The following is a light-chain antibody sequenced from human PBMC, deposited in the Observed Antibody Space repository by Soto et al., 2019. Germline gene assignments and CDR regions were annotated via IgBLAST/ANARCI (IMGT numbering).Light chain of an antibody. CDR1: QTISSW. Sequence: DIQMTQSPSTLSGSVGDRVTITCRASQTISSWLAWYQQKPGKAPKLLIYKASTLKSGVPSRFSGSGSGTEFTLTISSLQPDDFATYYCQQRHSYPITFGQGTRLEIK. CDR2: KAS. CDR3: QQRHSYPIT. V-gene: IGKV1-5*03. J-gene: IGKJ5*01.